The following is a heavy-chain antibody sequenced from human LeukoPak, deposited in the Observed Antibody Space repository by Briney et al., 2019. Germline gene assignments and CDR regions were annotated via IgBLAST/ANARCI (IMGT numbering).Heavy chain of an antibody. Sequence: TGRSLRLSCAASGFTFNSYGMHWVRQAPRKGPERVAVIWYDGSNKFYADSVKGRFTISRDNSKNTLYLQMNSLRVEDTAVYYCARDKFGGSSSLIDYWGQGTLVTVSS. CDR3: ARDKFGGSSSLIDY. V-gene: IGHV3-33*01. J-gene: IGHJ4*02. CDR1: GFTFNSYG. D-gene: IGHD6-13*01. CDR2: IWYDGSNK.